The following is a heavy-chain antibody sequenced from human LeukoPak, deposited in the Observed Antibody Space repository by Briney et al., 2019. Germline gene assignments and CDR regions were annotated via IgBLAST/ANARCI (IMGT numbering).Heavy chain of an antibody. J-gene: IGHJ4*02. CDR3: VKGLPRVHSGYDPNFDY. V-gene: IGHV3-23*01. D-gene: IGHD5-12*01. CDR1: GFTFSSYA. CDR2: ISGSGGST. Sequence: GSLRLSCAASGFTFSSYAMSWVRQAPGKGLEWVSAISGSGGSTYYADSVKGRFTISRDNSKNTLYLQMNSLRAEDTAVYYCVKGLPRVHSGYDPNFDYWGQGTLVTVSS.